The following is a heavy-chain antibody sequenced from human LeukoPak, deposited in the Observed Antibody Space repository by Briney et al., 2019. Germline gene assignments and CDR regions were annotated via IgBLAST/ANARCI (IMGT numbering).Heavy chain of an antibody. V-gene: IGHV3-23*01. D-gene: IGHD6-13*01. CDR1: GFTFSSYG. CDR3: ARDLMGIAYRGAFYY. CDR2: ISGGGETT. Sequence: GGSLRLSCAASGFTFSSYGMGWVRQAPGKGLEWVSSISGGGETTYYADSVKGRFPISRDNSKNTLYLQMNSLRAEDTAVYYCARDLMGIAYRGAFYYWGQGTLVTVSS. J-gene: IGHJ4*02.